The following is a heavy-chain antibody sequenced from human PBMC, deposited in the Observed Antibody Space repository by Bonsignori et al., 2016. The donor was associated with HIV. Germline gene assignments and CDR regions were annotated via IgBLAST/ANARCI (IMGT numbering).Heavy chain of an antibody. CDR2: IKQDGSPI. Sequence: EVRLVDSGGGLVQPGGSLRLSCAASGFTFNKFWLSWVRQAPGKGLQLVAHIKQDGSPIYDVDSVKGRFTISRDDGKNSVYLQMNSLRVEDTAMYYCTRSGLFDFGVQGTAVTVSS. CDR3: TRSGLFDF. V-gene: IGHV3-7*01. CDR1: GFTFNKFW. J-gene: IGHJ3*01. D-gene: IGHD3-10*01.